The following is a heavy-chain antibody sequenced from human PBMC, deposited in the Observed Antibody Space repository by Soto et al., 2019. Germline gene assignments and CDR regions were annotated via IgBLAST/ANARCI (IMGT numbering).Heavy chain of an antibody. Sequence: QVQLVQSGTEVKKPGSSVKVSCKASGDTFSFYTINWVRQAPGLGLEWVGRINPIVSMPNYAKKFQGRVSMTADKSTSTAYMELRSLRSDDTAMYFCAASYGSGYRAFDYWGQGALVIVSS. CDR2: INPIVSMP. J-gene: IGHJ4*02. V-gene: IGHV1-69*02. CDR1: GDTFSFYT. CDR3: AASYGSGYRAFDY. D-gene: IGHD3-10*01.